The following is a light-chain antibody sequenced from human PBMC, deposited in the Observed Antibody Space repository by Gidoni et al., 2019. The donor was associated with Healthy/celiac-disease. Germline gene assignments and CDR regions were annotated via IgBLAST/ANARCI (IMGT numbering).Light chain of an antibody. J-gene: IGLJ1*01. CDR3: QPYDSSLSGYV. CDR2: GNS. CDR1: SSNIGAGYD. Sequence: QSVLTQPPSVSGAPGQRVPISCTGSSSNIGAGYDVHWYPQLPGTAPKLLIYGNSNRPSGVPDRFSGSKSGTSASLAITGLQAEDEADYYCQPYDSSLSGYVFGTGTKVTVL. V-gene: IGLV1-40*01.